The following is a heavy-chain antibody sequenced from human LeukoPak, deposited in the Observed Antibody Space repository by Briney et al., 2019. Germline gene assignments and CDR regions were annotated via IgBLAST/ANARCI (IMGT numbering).Heavy chain of an antibody. CDR1: VYDFSDFY. V-gene: IGHV1-2*02. Sequence: ASVKVSCKASVYDFSDFYFNWVRQAPGQGLEWMGWINPHSGATNYAQKFQGRLTMAASFNTASMELSRLRSDDTAVYYCSTGSVTHTRDPWGQGTLVTVSS. D-gene: IGHD3-3*01. CDR2: INPHSGAT. CDR3: STGSVTHTRDP. J-gene: IGHJ5*02.